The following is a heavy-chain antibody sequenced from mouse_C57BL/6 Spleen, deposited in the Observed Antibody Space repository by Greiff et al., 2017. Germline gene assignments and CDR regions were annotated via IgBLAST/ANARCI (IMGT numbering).Heavy chain of an antibody. J-gene: IGHJ4*01. CDR1: GYTFTSYW. Sequence: QVQLQQPGAELVKPGASVKMSCKASGYTFTSYWITWVKQRPGQGLEWIGDIYPGSGSTNYNEKFKSKATLTVDTSSSTAYMQLSSLTSEDSAVYYCARETFTTGYAMDYWGQGTSVTVSS. V-gene: IGHV1-55*01. D-gene: IGHD1-1*01. CDR2: IYPGSGST. CDR3: ARETFTTGYAMDY.